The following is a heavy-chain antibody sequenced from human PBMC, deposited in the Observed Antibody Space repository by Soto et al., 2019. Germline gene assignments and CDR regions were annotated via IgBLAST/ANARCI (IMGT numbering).Heavy chain of an antibody. CDR1: GGSFSHYY. CDR2: INHSGST. D-gene: IGHD3-16*01. V-gene: IGHV4-34*01. CDR3: ARQGATGQGNAFDI. Sequence: QVQLQQWGAGLLKPSATLSLTCAVYGGSFSHYYWTWIRQPPGKGLEWIGEINHSGSTNYNPSLKSRVTISVDTSKNQFSLKLSSVTAADTAVYYCARQGATGQGNAFDIWGQGTVVTVSS. J-gene: IGHJ3*02.